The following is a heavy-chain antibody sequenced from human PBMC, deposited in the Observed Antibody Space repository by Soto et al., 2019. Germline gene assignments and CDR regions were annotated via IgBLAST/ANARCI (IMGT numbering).Heavy chain of an antibody. CDR1: GGSISSYY. D-gene: IGHD2-15*01. CDR3: ARGTPSPLIVRSSRGPWFDP. J-gene: IGHJ5*02. V-gene: IGHV4-59*08. Sequence: ETLSLTCTVSGGSISSYYWSWIRQPPGKGLEWIGYMYYGGRTNYNPSLKSRVTISVDTSKMQVSLKLSSVTAADTAVYFCARGTPSPLIVRSSRGPWFDPWGQGTLVPSPQ. CDR2: MYYGGRT.